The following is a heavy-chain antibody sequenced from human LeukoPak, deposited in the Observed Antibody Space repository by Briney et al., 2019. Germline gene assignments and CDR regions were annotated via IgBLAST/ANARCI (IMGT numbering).Heavy chain of an antibody. CDR2: ISYDGSNK. V-gene: IGHV3-30*04. J-gene: IGHJ3*02. CDR3: ARDLIPVAADAFDI. Sequence: GGSLRLSCAASGFTFGSYAMHWVRQAPGKGLEWVAVISYDGSNKYYADSVKGRFTISRDNSKNTLYLQMNSLRAEDTAVYYCARDLIPVAADAFDIWGQGTMVTVSS. D-gene: IGHD2-21*01. CDR1: GFTFGSYA.